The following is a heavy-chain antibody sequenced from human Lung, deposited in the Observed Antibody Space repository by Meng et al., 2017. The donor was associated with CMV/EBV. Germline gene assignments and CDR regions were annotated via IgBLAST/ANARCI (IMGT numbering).Heavy chain of an antibody. D-gene: IGHD1-26*01. J-gene: IGHJ4*02. CDR1: GFIFNNAW. Sequence: GESLKISCAASGFIFNNAWMSWVRQAPGKGLEWVGRIKSKTDGGTTDYAAPVKGRFTISRDDSKNTLYLQMNSLKTEDTAVYYCTTQWELDVAYWGQGTLVTVSS. CDR3: TTQWELDVAY. CDR2: IKSKTDGGTT. V-gene: IGHV3-15*01.